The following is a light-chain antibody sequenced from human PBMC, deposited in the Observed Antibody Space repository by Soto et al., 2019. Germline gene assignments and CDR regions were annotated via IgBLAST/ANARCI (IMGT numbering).Light chain of an antibody. CDR3: SSYAGSCTFYV. CDR2: EGS. CDR1: SSDVGSYNL. Sequence: QSVLTQPAAVSGSPGQSITISCTGTSSDVGSYNLVSWYQQHPGKAPKLMIYEGSKRPSGVSNRFSGSKSGNTASLTISGLQAEDEADYYCSSYAGSCTFYVFGTGTKLTVL. J-gene: IGLJ1*01. V-gene: IGLV2-23*01.